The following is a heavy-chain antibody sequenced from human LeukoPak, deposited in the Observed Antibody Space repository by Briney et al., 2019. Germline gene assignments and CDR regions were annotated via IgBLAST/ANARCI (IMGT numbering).Heavy chain of an antibody. D-gene: IGHD5-12*01. J-gene: IGHJ3*02. CDR3: ARGYSGYFNAFDI. CDR1: GFTFSSYS. V-gene: IGHV3-21*01. Sequence: PGGSLRLSCAASGFTFSSYSMNWVRQAPGKGLEWVSSISSSSSYIYYADSVKGRFTISRDNAKNSLYLQMNSLRAEDTAVYYCARGYSGYFNAFDIWGQGTMVTVSS. CDR2: ISSSSSYI.